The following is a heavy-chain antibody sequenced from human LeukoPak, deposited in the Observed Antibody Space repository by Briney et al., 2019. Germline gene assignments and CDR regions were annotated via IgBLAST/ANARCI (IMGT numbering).Heavy chain of an antibody. J-gene: IGHJ5*02. CDR2: IYYSGST. Sequence: PSQTLSLTCTVSGGSISSGSYYWGWIRQPPGKGLEWIGSIYYSGSTYYNPSLKSRVTISVDTSKNQFSLKLSSVTAADTAVYYCARDLIVVVPAAMFWFDPWGQGTLVTVSS. V-gene: IGHV4-39*07. CDR3: ARDLIVVVPAAMFWFDP. D-gene: IGHD2-2*01. CDR1: GGSISSGSYY.